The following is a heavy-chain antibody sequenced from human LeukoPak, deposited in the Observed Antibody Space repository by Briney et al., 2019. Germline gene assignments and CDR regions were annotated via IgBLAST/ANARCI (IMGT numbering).Heavy chain of an antibody. CDR1: GGSFSGYY. CDR3: ATAQYFDWFAY. J-gene: IGHJ4*02. CDR2: INHSGST. D-gene: IGHD3-9*01. V-gene: IGHV4-34*01. Sequence: SETLSLTCAVYGGSFSGYYWSWIRQPPGKGLEWIGEINHSGSTNYNPSLKSRVTISVDTSKNQFSLKLSSVTAEDTAVYYCATAQYFDWFAYWGQGTLVTVSS.